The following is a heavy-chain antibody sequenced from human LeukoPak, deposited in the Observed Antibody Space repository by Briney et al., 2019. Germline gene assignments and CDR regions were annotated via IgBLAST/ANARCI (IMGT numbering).Heavy chain of an antibody. CDR2: IYTSGST. V-gene: IGHV4-61*02. J-gene: IGHJ5*02. CDR1: GGSISSGSYY. CDR3: ARCESITGTTGTYNWFDP. D-gene: IGHD1-7*01. Sequence: SETLSLTCTVSGGSISSGSYYWSWIRQPAGKGLEWIGRIYTSGSTNYNPSLKSRVTISVDTSKNQFSLKLSSVTAADTAVYYCARCESITGTTGTYNWFDPWGQGTLVTVSS.